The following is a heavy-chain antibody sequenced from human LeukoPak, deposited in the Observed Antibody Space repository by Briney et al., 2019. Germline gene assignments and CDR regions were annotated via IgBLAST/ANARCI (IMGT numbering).Heavy chain of an antibody. J-gene: IGHJ4*02. CDR1: GFTFTCCW. CDR2: IQQDGREK. D-gene: IGHD4-23*01. Sequence: GGSLRLSCAASGFTFTCCWMSWVRQTPGKGREWVASIQQDGREKFYADSLKGRFTIYRDNAKNSLYLQVDSLRAEDTAVYYCARVPGVTRYFDSWGQGILVTVSS. V-gene: IGHV3-7*01. CDR3: ARVPGVTRYFDS.